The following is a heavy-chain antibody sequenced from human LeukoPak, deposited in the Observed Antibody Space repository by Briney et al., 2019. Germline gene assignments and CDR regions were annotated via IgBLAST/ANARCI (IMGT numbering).Heavy chain of an antibody. CDR2: ISGSGGIT. CDR3: AELGITMIGGV. V-gene: IGHV3-23*01. Sequence: GGSLRLSCAASVFTFSSYAMSWVRQAPGKGLEWVSAISGSGGITYYADSVKGRFTISRDNSKNTLYLQMNSLRAEDTAVYYCAELGITMIGGVWGKGTTVTISS. J-gene: IGHJ6*04. CDR1: VFTFSSYA. D-gene: IGHD3-10*02.